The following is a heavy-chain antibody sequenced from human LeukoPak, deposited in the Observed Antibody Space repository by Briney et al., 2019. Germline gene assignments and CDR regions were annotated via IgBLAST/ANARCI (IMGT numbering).Heavy chain of an antibody. CDR2: IYPGDSDT. V-gene: IGHV5-51*01. J-gene: IGHJ3*02. CDR1: GCSFTSYW. CDR3: ARRSGDSGAFDI. D-gene: IGHD4-17*01. Sequence: GASLQISCKGSGCSFTSYWIGWGRQMPGKGLEWMGIIYPGDSDTRYSPSFQGQVTISADKSISTAYLQWSSLKASDTAMYYCARRSGDSGAFDIWGQGTMVTVSS.